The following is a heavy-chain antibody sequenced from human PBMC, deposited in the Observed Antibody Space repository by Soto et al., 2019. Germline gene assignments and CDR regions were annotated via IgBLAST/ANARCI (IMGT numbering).Heavy chain of an antibody. J-gene: IGHJ6*02. D-gene: IGHD3-3*01. CDR1: GGSFSGYY. CDR2: INHSGST. Sequence: SETLSLTCAVYGGSFSGYYWSWIRQPPGKGLEWIGEINHSGSTNYNPSLKSRVTISVDTSKNQFSLKLSSVTAADTAVYYCARGYYDFWSGYDYYYYYGMDVWGQGTTVS. CDR3: ARGYYDFWSGYDYYYYYGMDV. V-gene: IGHV4-34*01.